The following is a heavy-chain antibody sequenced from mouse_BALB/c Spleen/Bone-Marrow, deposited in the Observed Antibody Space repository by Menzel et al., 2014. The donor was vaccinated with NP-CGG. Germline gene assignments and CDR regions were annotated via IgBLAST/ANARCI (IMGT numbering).Heavy chain of an antibody. V-gene: IGHV1-87*01. CDR3: ARTEDNYAMDY. J-gene: IGHJ4*01. CDR1: GYTFTSYW. CDR2: IYPGDGDT. Sequence: QVQLQQSGAELARPGASVKLSCTASGYTFTSYWMQWVQQRPGQGLEWMGAIYPGDGDTRNTQQMKGKGTLTANKTSNAVYMQLSSLASEDSAVYYCARTEDNYAMDYWGQGTSVTVSS.